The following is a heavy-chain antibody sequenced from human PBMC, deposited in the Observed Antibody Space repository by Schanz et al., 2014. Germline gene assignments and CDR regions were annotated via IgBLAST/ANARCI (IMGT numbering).Heavy chain of an antibody. CDR2: INSVGSNT. J-gene: IGHJ3*02. Sequence: EVQVVESGGGLVQPGGSLRLSCAASGFTFSNYWMHWVRQAPGKGLVWVSRINSVGSNTDYADSVTGRFTISRDNAKNTLYLQMNTLRAEDTAVYYCARKMKLGVYGGKGHDSLDIWGQGTMVTVSS. D-gene: IGHD4-17*01. CDR1: GFTFSNYW. CDR3: ARKMKLGVYGGKGHDSLDI. V-gene: IGHV3-74*01.